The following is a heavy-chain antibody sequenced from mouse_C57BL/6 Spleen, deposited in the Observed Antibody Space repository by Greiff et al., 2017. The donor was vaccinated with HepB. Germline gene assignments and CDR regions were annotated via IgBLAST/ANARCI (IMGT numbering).Heavy chain of an antibody. Sequence: QVQLQQSGAELARPGASVKLSCKASGYTFTSYGISWVKQRTGQGLEWIGEIYPRSGNTYYNEKFKGKATLTADKSSSTAYMELRSLTSEDSAVYFCARGQLRLREGFAYWGQGTLVTVSA. CDR3: ARGQLRLREGFAY. J-gene: IGHJ3*01. D-gene: IGHD3-2*02. CDR2: IYPRSGNT. CDR1: GYTFTSYG. V-gene: IGHV1-81*01.